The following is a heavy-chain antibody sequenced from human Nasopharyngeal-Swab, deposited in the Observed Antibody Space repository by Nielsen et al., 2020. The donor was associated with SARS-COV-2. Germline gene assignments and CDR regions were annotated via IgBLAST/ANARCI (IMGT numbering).Heavy chain of an antibody. CDR3: ARDSDFWSGYYTRYFDL. D-gene: IGHD3-3*01. J-gene: IGHJ2*01. V-gene: IGHV4-59*01. CDR2: IYYSGST. Sequence: CQAPGKGLEWIGYIYYSGSTNYNPSLKSRVTISVDTSKNQLSLKLSSVTAADTAVYYCARDSDFWSGYYTRYFDLWGRGTLVTVSS.